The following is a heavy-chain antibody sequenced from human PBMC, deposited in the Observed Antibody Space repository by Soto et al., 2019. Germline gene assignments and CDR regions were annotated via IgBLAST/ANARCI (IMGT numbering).Heavy chain of an antibody. V-gene: IGHV3-53*01. CDR1: GCTVSSNY. D-gene: IGHD3-22*01. CDR3: ARDRGYSDSSGYFTRRTGFPYGMDV. CDR2: IYRGGSA. Sequence: GWLRRPCSASGCTVSSNYMSWVRQAPGKGLEWVSVIYRGGSAYYADSVKGRFTISRDNSKNTLYLQMNSLRAEDRAVYYCARDRGYSDSSGYFTRRTGFPYGMDVWGQGTKVTVYS. J-gene: IGHJ6*02.